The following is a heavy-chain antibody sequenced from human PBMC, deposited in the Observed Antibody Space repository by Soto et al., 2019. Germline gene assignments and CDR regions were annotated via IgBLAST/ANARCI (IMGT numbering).Heavy chain of an antibody. J-gene: IGHJ6*02. CDR2: IIPIFGTA. CDR1: GGTFSIYS. V-gene: IGHV1-69*13. D-gene: IGHD6-6*01. CDR3: ARGAGYSSSSMYYYYYGLDV. Sequence: ASVKGSCKASGGTFSIYSISWVRQAPGQGLEWMGGIIPIFGTANYAQKFQGRVTITADESTSTAYMELSSLRSEDTAVYYCARGAGYSSSSMYYYYYGLDVWGQGTTVTVSS.